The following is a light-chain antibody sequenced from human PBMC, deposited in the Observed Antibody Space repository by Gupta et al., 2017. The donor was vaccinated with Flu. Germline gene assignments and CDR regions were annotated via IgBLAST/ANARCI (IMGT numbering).Light chain of an antibody. V-gene: IGLV3-27*01. Sequence: SYALTQPSSVSVSPGQTAKITCSGDILPKKYARWFQQKPGQAPVLVIYKDTERPSGIPERFSGSSSGTTVTLTISGTQVEDEADYYCYSAADNNLVFGGGTKLTVL. CDR3: YSAADNNLV. CDR2: KDT. CDR1: ILPKKY. J-gene: IGLJ2*01.